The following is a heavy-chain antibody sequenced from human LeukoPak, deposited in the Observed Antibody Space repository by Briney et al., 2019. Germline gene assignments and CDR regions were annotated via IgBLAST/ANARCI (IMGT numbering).Heavy chain of an antibody. D-gene: IGHD6-13*01. V-gene: IGHV3-30*02. CDR1: GFTFSSYG. CDR2: IRYDGSNK. J-gene: IGHJ4*02. Sequence: GGSLRLSCAAFGFTFSSYGMHWVRQAPGKGLEWVAFIRYDGSNKYYADSVKGRFTISRDNSKNTLYLQMNSLRAEDTAVYYCAKDRGRIASPFDYWGQGTLVTVSS. CDR3: AKDRGRIASPFDY.